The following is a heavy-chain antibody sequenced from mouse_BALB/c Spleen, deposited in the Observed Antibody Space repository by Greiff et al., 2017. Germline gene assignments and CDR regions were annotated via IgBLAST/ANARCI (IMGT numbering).Heavy chain of an antibody. V-gene: IGHV1-9*01. J-gene: IGHJ4*01. CDR2: ILPGSGST. CDR3: ARRGLLRNYAMDY. Sequence: VQLQQSGAELMKPGASVKISCKATGYTFSSYWIAWVKQRPGHGLEWIGEILPGSGSTNYNEKFKGKATFTADTSSNTAYMQLSSLTSEDSAVYYCARRGLLRNYAMDYWGQGTSVTVSS. D-gene: IGHD1-1*01. CDR1: GYTFSSYW.